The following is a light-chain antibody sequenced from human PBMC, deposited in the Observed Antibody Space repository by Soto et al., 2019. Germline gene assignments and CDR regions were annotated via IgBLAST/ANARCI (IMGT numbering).Light chain of an antibody. Sequence: DIQVTQSPSSLSASVGATVPITCRTSQSISSYLSWYQQKPGKAPKLLIYAASSLQSGVPSRFSGSGSGTDFTLTISSLQPEDFATYYCQQSYSTPTFGQGTRLEIK. J-gene: IGKJ5*01. V-gene: IGKV1-39*01. CDR1: QSISSY. CDR2: AAS. CDR3: QQSYSTPT.